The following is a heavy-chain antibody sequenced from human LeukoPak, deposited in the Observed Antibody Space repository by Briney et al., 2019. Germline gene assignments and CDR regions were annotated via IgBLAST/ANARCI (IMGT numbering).Heavy chain of an antibody. CDR3: ARKTDHRAGGDY. D-gene: IGHD3-16*01. V-gene: IGHV3-66*01. CDR1: GFTFSSNY. Sequence: GGSLRLSCAASGFTFSSNYMHWVRQAPGKGLEWVSLIYSGGTPDYADSVKGRFTISRDKSRNTLYLQMNSLRAEDTAVYYCARKTDHRAGGDYWGQGTLVTVSS. CDR2: IYSGGTP. J-gene: IGHJ4*02.